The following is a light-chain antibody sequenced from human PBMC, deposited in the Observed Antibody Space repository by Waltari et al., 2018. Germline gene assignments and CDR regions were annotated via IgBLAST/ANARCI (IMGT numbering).Light chain of an antibody. J-gene: IGLJ2*01. Sequence: QSALTQPASVSGSPGQSITISCTGTSNDVWSYNLVSWYQQHPGRAPKLMIYEVSERPSGVSNRFSGSKSGNTASLTISGLQAEDEADYYCCSYTGSPHVVFGGGTKLTVL. CDR2: EVS. V-gene: IGLV2-23*02. CDR3: CSYTGSPHVV. CDR1: SNDVWSYNL.